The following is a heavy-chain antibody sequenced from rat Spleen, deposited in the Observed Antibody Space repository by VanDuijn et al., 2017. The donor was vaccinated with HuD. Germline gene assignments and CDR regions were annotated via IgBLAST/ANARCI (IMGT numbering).Heavy chain of an antibody. V-gene: IGHV5-17*01. D-gene: IGHD2-2*01. CDR1: GFTFSDYA. J-gene: IGHJ1*01. CDR2: IVYDGSRI. CDR3: TGGGIPWYLDF. Sequence: EVQLVESDGGLVQPGRSLKLSCAASGFTFSDYAMAWVRQAPKKGLEWVATIVYDGSRIYYRDSVKGRFTISRDNAKGTLYLQMDSLRSEDTATYYCTGGGIPWYLDFWGPGTMVTVSS.